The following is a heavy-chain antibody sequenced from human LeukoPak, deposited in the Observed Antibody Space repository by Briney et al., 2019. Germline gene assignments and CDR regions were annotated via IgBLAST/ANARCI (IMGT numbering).Heavy chain of an antibody. CDR1: GFTFSSYT. D-gene: IGHD2-15*01. V-gene: IGHV3-21*01. Sequence: GGSLRLSCAVSGFTFSSYTMNWVRQAPGQGLEWVSSISSRGTYIYYAESVKGRFTISRDNAKNSVFLDMDSLRAEDTAVYYCARDGGRSFQTHWGQGTLVTVSS. CDR2: ISSRGTYI. CDR3: ARDGGRSFQTH. J-gene: IGHJ4*02.